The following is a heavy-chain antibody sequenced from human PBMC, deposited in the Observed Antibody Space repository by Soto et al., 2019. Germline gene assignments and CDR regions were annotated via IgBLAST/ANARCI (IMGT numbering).Heavy chain of an antibody. J-gene: IGHJ6*02. D-gene: IGHD5-12*01. CDR2: IWYDGSNK. Sequence: GGSLRLSCAASGFTFSSYGMHWVRQAPGKGLEWVAVIWYDGSNKYYADSVKGRFTISRDNSKNTLYLQMNSLRAEDTAVYYCARDKYLGYRIYYYYNYGMDVWGQGTTVTVSS. CDR1: GFTFSSYG. V-gene: IGHV3-33*01. CDR3: ARDKYLGYRIYYYYNYGMDV.